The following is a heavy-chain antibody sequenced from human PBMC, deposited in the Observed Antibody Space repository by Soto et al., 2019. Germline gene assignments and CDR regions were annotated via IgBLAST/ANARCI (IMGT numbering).Heavy chain of an antibody. J-gene: IGHJ4*02. CDR3: ERGQDGDYEAY. V-gene: IGHV1-8*01. D-gene: IGHD4-17*01. CDR2: MNPNSGNT. CDR1: GYTFTSYD. Sequence: QVQLVQSGAEVKKPGASVKVSCKASGYTFTSYDINWARQATGQGLEWMGWMNPNSGNTGYAQKFQGRVTTTRNTCRSTAYMELSSLRSEDAAVYYWERGQDGDYEAYWGQGNLVTVSS.